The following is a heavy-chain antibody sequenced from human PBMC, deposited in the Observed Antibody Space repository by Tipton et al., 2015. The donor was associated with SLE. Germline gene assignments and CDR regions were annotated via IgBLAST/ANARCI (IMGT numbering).Heavy chain of an antibody. CDR3: ARSFDVAAAVYDI. CDR2: ISGSGGGR. J-gene: IGHJ3*02. Sequence: SLRLSCAASGFTFTSFAMNWVRQAPGKGLEWVSSISGSGGGRYYADSVKGRFTISRDTSKNTLYLQMNSLRVDDTAVYYCARSFDVAAAVYDIWGQGTMVTVSS. V-gene: IGHV3-23*01. D-gene: IGHD6-13*01. CDR1: GFTFTSFA.